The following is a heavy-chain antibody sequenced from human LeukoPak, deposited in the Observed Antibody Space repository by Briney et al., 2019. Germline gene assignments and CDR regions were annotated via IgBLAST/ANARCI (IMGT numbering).Heavy chain of an antibody. Sequence: SGGSLRRSCAGSGFSFSSYEMIWVRQAPGKGLEWISYISSSGGNIYYADSVKGRFTISRDNAKNSLYLQMNSLRVEDTAVYYCARANTIFGVEPDYYFDYWGQGTLVSVSS. J-gene: IGHJ4*02. CDR1: GFSFSSYE. CDR3: ARANTIFGVEPDYYFDY. V-gene: IGHV3-48*03. D-gene: IGHD3-3*01. CDR2: ISSSGGNI.